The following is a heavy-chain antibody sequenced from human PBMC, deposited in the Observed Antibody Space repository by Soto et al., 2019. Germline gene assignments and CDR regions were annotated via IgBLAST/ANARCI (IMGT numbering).Heavy chain of an antibody. V-gene: IGHV6-1*01. Sequence: PSQTLSLTSAIAGDSLSSNSVAFNWIRHSPSRGLEWLGRTYYRYKLYNDYAVSVKSRITINPDTSRNQFSLQLKSVTPEDTAFYYCARTSYGSRTPYFDCWGQGTLVTVSS. J-gene: IGHJ4*02. CDR1: GDSLSSNSVA. CDR3: ARTSYGSRTPYFDC. D-gene: IGHD6-13*01. CDR2: TYYRYKLYN.